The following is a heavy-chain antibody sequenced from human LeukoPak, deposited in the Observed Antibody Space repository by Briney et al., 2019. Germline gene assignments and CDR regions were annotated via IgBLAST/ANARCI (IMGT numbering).Heavy chain of an antibody. V-gene: IGHV4-59*01. CDR2: IYYSGST. D-gene: IGHD6-13*01. CDR1: GGSISSYY. CDR3: ARFHSRYWFDP. Sequence: PSETLSLTCTVSGGSISSYYWSWIRQPPGKGLEWIGYIYYSGSTNYNPSLKSRVTISVDTSKDQFSLKLSSVTAADTAVYYCARFHSRYWFDPWGQGTLVTVSS. J-gene: IGHJ5*02.